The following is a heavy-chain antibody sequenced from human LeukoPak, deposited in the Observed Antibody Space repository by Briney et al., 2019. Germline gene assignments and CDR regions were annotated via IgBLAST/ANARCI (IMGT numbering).Heavy chain of an antibody. J-gene: IGHJ3*02. V-gene: IGHV3-11*01. CDR1: GFTFSDYY. D-gene: IGHD3-22*01. CDR3: AVQIVVVIKDPNAFDI. Sequence: GGSLRLSCAASGFTFSDYYMSWIRQAPGKGLEWVSYISSSGSTIYYADSVKGRFTISRDNAKNSLYLQMNSLRAEDTAVYYCAVQIVVVIKDPNAFDIWGQGTMVTVSS. CDR2: ISSSGSTI.